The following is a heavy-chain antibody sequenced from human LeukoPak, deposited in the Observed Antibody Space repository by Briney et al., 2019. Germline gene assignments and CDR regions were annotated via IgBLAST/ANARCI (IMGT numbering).Heavy chain of an antibody. Sequence: GRSLRLSCAASGFTFSSYTMHWFRQAPGKGLEWVAVISNDGSNKYYADSVKGRFTISRDNTKNTLYLQMNSLRAEDTAVYYCANCASRSGWSLPFDCWGQGILVTVAS. D-gene: IGHD6-19*01. V-gene: IGHV3-30*04. CDR3: ANCASRSGWSLPFDC. J-gene: IGHJ4*02. CDR2: ISNDGSNK. CDR1: GFTFSSYT.